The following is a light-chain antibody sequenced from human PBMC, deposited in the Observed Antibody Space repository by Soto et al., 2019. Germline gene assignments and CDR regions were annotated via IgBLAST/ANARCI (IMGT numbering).Light chain of an antibody. CDR1: QSVSRY. CDR3: QQRSNWPLT. V-gene: IGKV3-11*01. CDR2: DAS. Sequence: IVLTPSPDTLSLSPVESATLSCRASQSVSRYLAWYQQTPGQTPRLLIYDASNRAAGIPARFSGSGSGTDFTLTISSLEPEDFAVYYCQQRSNWPLTFGGGTKVDIK. J-gene: IGKJ4*01.